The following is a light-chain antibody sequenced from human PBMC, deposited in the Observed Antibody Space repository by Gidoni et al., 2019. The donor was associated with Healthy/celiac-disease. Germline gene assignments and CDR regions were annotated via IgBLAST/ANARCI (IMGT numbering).Light chain of an antibody. Sequence: QSVLTQPPSASGPPGPRVTISCTGSSPNIGAGYDVHWYQQLPGTAPKLLIYGNSNRPSGVPDRFSGSKSGTSASLAITGLQAEDEADYYCQSYDSSLSGVVFGGGTKLTVL. CDR3: QSYDSSLSGVV. J-gene: IGLJ2*01. CDR2: GNS. V-gene: IGLV1-40*01. CDR1: SPNIGAGYD.